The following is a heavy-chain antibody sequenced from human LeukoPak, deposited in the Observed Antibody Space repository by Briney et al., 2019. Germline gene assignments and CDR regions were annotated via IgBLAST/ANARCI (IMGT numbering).Heavy chain of an antibody. CDR3: ARTKFGGDDAFDI. J-gene: IGHJ3*02. CDR2: IIPIFGTA. V-gene: IGHV1-69*05. Sequence: SVKVSCKASGGTFSSCAISCVRQAPGQGLEWMGRIIPIFGTANYAQKFQGRVTITTDESTSTAYMELSSVTAADTAVYYCARTKFGGDDAFDIWGQGTMVTVSS. D-gene: IGHD3-10*01. CDR1: GGTFSSCA.